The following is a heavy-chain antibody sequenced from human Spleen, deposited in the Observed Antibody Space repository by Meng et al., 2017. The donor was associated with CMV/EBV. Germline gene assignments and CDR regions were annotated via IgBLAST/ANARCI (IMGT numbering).Heavy chain of an antibody. J-gene: IGHJ5*02. D-gene: IGHD3-3*01. CDR3: ARDGGHYEYWSGYGSHWFDP. Sequence: NYMTWARRAPGKGLQWVSVIYSGGRIYYGDSVKGRFTVSRDSSRNTVYLQMNSLRVEATAVYYCARDGGHYEYWSGYGSHWFDPWGQGTLVTVSS. CDR2: IYSGGRI. CDR1: NY. V-gene: IGHV3-53*05.